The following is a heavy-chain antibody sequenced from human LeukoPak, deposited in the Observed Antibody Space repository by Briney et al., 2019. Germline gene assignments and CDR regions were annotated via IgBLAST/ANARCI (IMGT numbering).Heavy chain of an antibody. CDR3: ARPSLAYCGGDCYSWYYYGMGV. Sequence: GRSLRLSCAASGFTFSSYGMHWVRQAPGKGLEWVAVIWYDGSNKYYADSVKGRFTISRDNSKNTLYLQMNSLRAEDTAVYYCARPSLAYCGGDCYSWYYYGMGVWGQGTTVTVSS. D-gene: IGHD2-21*02. J-gene: IGHJ6*02. CDR1: GFTFSSYG. CDR2: IWYDGSNK. V-gene: IGHV3-33*01.